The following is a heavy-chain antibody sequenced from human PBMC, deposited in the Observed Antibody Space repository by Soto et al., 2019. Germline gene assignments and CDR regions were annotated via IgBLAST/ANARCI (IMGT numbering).Heavy chain of an antibody. Sequence: EVQLVETGGGLIQPGGSLRLSCAASGFTLSGNYMYWVRQAPGKGLQWVSVIYNGGSTYYADSVKGRFTISRDTSKNTLYLQMNSLRVEDTAVYYSVVGALGYWGQGTLVTVSS. J-gene: IGHJ4*02. V-gene: IGHV3-53*02. CDR3: VVGALGY. CDR1: GFTLSGNY. CDR2: IYNGGST. D-gene: IGHD1-26*01.